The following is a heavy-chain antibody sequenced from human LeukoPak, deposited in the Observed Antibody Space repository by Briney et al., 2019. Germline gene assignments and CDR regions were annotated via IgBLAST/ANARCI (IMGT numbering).Heavy chain of an antibody. Sequence: SETLSLTCTVSGGTISTFFWTWIRQSAGKGLEWIGRIYTGTTYYNPSLESRATISVDTSNNRFSLKLTSLTAADTAVYYCARGTEMTSFTGYYSFDYWGRGSLVTVSS. D-gene: IGHD3-9*01. CDR3: ARGTEMTSFTGYYSFDY. CDR1: GGTISTFF. V-gene: IGHV4-4*07. CDR2: IYTGTT. J-gene: IGHJ4*02.